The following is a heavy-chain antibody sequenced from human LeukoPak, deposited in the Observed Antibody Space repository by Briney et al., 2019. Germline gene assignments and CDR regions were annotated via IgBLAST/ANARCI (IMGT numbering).Heavy chain of an antibody. D-gene: IGHD2-2*01. CDR1: SGSISSYY. CDR3: AKYSTSWAY. J-gene: IGHJ4*02. Sequence: SETLSLTCAVYSGSISSYYWSWIRQPPGKGLEWIGYIYYSGSTNYNPSLKSRVTISVDTSKNQFSLRLTSVTAADTAVYYCAKYSTSWAYWGQGTLVTVSS. V-gene: IGHV4-59*01. CDR2: IYYSGST.